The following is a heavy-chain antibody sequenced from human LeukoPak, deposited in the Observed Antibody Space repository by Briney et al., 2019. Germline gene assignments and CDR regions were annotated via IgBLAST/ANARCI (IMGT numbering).Heavy chain of an antibody. CDR2: INPNSGGT. CDR1: GYTFTGYY. D-gene: IGHD3-10*01. CDR3: ARTRVPHYYGSGSYYNGPYYYYMDV. J-gene: IGHJ6*03. V-gene: IGHV1-2*02. Sequence: ASVKVSCKASGYTFTGYYMHWVRQAPGQGLEWMGWINPNSGGTNYAQKFQGRVTMTRDTSISTAYMELSRLRSDDTAVYYCARTRVPHYYGSGSYYNGPYYYYMDVWGKGTTVTVSS.